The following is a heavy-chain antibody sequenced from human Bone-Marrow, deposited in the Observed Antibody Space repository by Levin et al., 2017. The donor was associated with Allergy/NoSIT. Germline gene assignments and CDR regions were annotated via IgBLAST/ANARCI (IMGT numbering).Heavy chain of an antibody. J-gene: IGHJ5*02. V-gene: IGHV4-59*01. CDR3: ARWGGGVAGSAT. CDR2: IHYSGST. Sequence: SETLSLTCTVSGGSIRGYYWSWIRQSPGRGLEWIANIHYSGSTDYNPSLKSRTTISVDTSRNQFSLKLSSVTAADTAIYYCARWGGGVAGSATWGQGTVVTVSS. CDR1: GGSIRGYY. D-gene: IGHD6-19*01.